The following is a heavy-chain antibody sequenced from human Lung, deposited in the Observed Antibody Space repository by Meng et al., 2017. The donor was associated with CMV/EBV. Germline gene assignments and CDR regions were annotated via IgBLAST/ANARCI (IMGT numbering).Heavy chain of an antibody. V-gene: IGHV4-59*08. J-gene: IGHJ4*02. CDR2: NYYSGST. CDR3: ARHQNGGTYPLDY. D-gene: IGHD3-16*02. CDR1: CGSISTYD. Sequence: QVQLQESGPGLVKPSETLSLTCAVSCGSISTYDWSWIRQPPGKGLEWIGNNYYSGSTNYNPSLASRVTISVDSSKNQFSLQLSSVTAADTAVYYCARHQNGGTYPLDYWGQGTLVTVSS.